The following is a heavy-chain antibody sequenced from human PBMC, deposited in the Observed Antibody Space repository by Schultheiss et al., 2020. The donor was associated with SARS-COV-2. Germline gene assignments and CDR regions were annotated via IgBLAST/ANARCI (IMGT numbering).Heavy chain of an antibody. CDR1: GGSISSYY. Sequence: SETLSLTCTVSGGSISSYYWSWIRQPPGKGLEWIGYIYYSGSTYYNPSLKSRVTISVDTSKNQFSLKLSSVTAADTAVYYCARGDYDFWSGYYMRWGQGTLVTVSS. CDR3: ARGDYDFWSGYYMR. CDR2: IYYSGST. V-gene: IGHV4-59*08. D-gene: IGHD3-3*01. J-gene: IGHJ4*02.